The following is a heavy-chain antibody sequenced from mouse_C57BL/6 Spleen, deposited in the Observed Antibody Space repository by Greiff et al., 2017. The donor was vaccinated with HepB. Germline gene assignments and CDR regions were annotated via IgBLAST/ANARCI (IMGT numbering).Heavy chain of an antibody. V-gene: IGHV14-2*01. J-gene: IGHJ2*01. CDR3: ARTEAGYFDD. CDR1: GFNIKDYY. CDR2: IDHEDCET. Sequence: VQLQQSGAELVKPGASVKLSCTASGFNIKDYYMHWVKQRTEQGLEWIGKIDHEDCETKYAPKCQGKATITAYTSSSTAYLQLSSLTSEDTAVYFCARTEAGYFDDWGQGTTLTVSS.